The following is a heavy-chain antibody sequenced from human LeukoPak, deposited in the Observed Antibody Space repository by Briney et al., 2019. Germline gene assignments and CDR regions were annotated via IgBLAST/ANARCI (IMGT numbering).Heavy chain of an antibody. J-gene: IGHJ4*02. Sequence: PGRSLRLSCAASGFTFSSYAMHWVRQAPGKGLEWVAVISYDGSNKYYADSVKGRFTISRDNSKNTLYLQMNSLRAEDTAVYYCARDITVVIRTFDCWGQGTLVTVSS. D-gene: IGHD4-23*01. CDR2: ISYDGSNK. CDR3: ARDITVVIRTFDC. V-gene: IGHV3-30-3*01. CDR1: GFTFSSYA.